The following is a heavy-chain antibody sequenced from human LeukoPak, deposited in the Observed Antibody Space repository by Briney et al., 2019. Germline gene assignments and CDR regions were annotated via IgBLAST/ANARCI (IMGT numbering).Heavy chain of an antibody. Sequence: SVKVSCKASGGTFSSYTISWVRQAPGQGLEWMGRIIPILGIANYAQKFQGRVTITADKSTSTAYMELSSLRSEDTAVYYCAKGLRFLEWFRSWGQGTLVTVSS. CDR2: IIPILGIA. CDR1: GGTFSSYT. V-gene: IGHV1-69*02. D-gene: IGHD3-3*01. CDR3: AKGLRFLEWFRS. J-gene: IGHJ4*02.